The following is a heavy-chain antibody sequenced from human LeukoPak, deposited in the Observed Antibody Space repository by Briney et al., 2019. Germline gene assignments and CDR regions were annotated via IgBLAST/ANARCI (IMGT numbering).Heavy chain of an antibody. CDR2: IYTSGST. J-gene: IGHJ6*03. Sequence: SETLSLTCTVSGGSISSGNYYWSWIRQPAGKGLEWIGRIYTSGSTSYNPSLKSRVTISVDTSKNQFSLKLSSVTAADTAVYYCARGANDYGDYVPYYYYYMDVWGKGTTVTVSS. V-gene: IGHV4-61*02. CDR3: ARGANDYGDYVPYYYYYMDV. CDR1: GGSISSGNYY. D-gene: IGHD4-17*01.